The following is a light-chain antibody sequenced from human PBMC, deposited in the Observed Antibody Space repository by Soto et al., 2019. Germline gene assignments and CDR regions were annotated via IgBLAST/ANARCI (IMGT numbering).Light chain of an antibody. V-gene: IGKV1-6*01. CDR2: AAS. Sequence: AIQMTQSPSSLSASVGDRVTITCRASQGIRNDLGWYQKKPWKAPKLLIYAASSLQSGVPSKFSGSGSGTDFPLTIRSLQPEDFANYDCVQDYSYPWTFGQGTKVEI. CDR1: QGIRND. CDR3: VQDYSYPWT. J-gene: IGKJ1*01.